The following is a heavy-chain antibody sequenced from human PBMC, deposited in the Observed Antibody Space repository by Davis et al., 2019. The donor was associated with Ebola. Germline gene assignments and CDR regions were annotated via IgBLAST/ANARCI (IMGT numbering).Heavy chain of an antibody. Sequence: AASVKVSCKASGYTFTSYYMHWVRQAPGQGLEWMGIINPSGGSTSYAQKFQGRVTMTRDTSTSTVYMELSSLRSEDTAVYYCARNAEDDSSGNSLSWRVRSRLVWHFDYWGQGTLVTVSS. CDR1: GYTFTSYY. D-gene: IGHD3-22*01. CDR3: ARNAEDDSSGNSLSWRVRSRLVWHFDY. V-gene: IGHV1-46*01. J-gene: IGHJ4*02. CDR2: INPSGGST.